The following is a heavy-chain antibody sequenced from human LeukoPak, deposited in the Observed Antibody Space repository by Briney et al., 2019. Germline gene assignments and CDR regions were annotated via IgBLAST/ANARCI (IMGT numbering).Heavy chain of an antibody. V-gene: IGHV1-2*02. CDR1: GYTFTAYY. CDR2: LNPNSGGT. D-gene: IGHD3-10*01. Sequence: ASAKVSCKASGYTFTAYYMHWVRQAPGQGLEWMGWLNPNSGGTNYAQKFQGRVTLTRDTSITTAYMELSRLRSDDTAVYYCARSGSRLNWFDPWGQGTLVTVSS. J-gene: IGHJ5*02. CDR3: ARSGSRLNWFDP.